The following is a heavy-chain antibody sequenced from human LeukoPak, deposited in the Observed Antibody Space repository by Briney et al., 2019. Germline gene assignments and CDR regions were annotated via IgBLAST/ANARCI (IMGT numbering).Heavy chain of an antibody. J-gene: IGHJ4*02. V-gene: IGHV3-7*03. CDR1: GFTFSSYW. Sequence: PGGSLRLSCAASGFTFSSYWMTWVRQAPGKGLEWVANIKQDGSEKYYVDSVKGRFTISRDNAKNLLYLQTNSLRAEDTAMYFCARGSSLWFRDRWGQGTLVTVSS. CDR3: ARGSSLWFRDR. D-gene: IGHD3-10*01. CDR2: IKQDGSEK.